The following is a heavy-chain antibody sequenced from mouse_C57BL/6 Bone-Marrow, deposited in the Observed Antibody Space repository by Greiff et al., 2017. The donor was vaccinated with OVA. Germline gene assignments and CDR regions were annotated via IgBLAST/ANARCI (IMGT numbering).Heavy chain of an antibody. CDR3: ARGDYDYDWYFDV. D-gene: IGHD2-4*01. Sequence: VQLQESGAELVKPGASVKMSCKASGYTFTTYPIEWMKQNHGKSLEWIGNFHPYNDDTKYNEKFKGKATLTVEKSSSTVYLELSRLTSDDSAVYYCARGDYDYDWYFDVWGTGTTVTVSS. J-gene: IGHJ1*03. V-gene: IGHV1-47*01. CDR2: FHPYNDDT. CDR1: GYTFTTYP.